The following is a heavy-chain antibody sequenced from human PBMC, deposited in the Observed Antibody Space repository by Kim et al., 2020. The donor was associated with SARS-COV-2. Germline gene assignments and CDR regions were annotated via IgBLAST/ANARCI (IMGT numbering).Heavy chain of an antibody. CDR2: IYYSGST. CDR3: ARTVIYYDFWSGYLFDY. J-gene: IGHJ4*02. CDR1: GGSISSYY. D-gene: IGHD3-3*01. V-gene: IGHV4-59*13. Sequence: SETLSLTCTVSGGSISSYYWSWIRQPPGKGLEWIGYIYYSGSTNYNPSLKSRVTISVDTSKNQFSLKLSSVTAADTAVYYCARTVIYYDFWSGYLFDYWGQGTLVTVSS.